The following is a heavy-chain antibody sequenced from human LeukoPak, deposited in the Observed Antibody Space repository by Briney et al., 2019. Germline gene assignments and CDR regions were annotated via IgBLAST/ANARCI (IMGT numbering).Heavy chain of an antibody. Sequence: SETLSLTCTVSGGSISSSGYYWGWIRQPPGKGLEWIGSIYYSGNTYYNPSLKSRVTISVDTSKNQFSLKLSSVTAADTAVYYCARSNPYYYGSGSENWFDPWGQGTLVTVSS. CDR2: IYYSGNT. V-gene: IGHV4-39*07. J-gene: IGHJ5*02. CDR3: ARSNPYYYGSGSENWFDP. CDR1: GGSISSSGYY. D-gene: IGHD3-10*01.